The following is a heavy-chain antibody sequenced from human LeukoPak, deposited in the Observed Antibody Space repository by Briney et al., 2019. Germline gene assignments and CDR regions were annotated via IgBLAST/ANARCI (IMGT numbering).Heavy chain of an antibody. CDR1: GFTFSSYA. CDR3: AKMDGSGSYYIDY. V-gene: IGHV3-23*01. Sequence: GGSLRLSCAASGFTFSSYAMSWVRQAPGKGLEWVSAISGSGGSTYYADSVKGRFTISRDNSKNTVYLQMNSLRSADTAVYYCAKMDGSGSYYIDYRGQGTLVTVSS. J-gene: IGHJ4*02. D-gene: IGHD3-10*01. CDR2: ISGSGGST.